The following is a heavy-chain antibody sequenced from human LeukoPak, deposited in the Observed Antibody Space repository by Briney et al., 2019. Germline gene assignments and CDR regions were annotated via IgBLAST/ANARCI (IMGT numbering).Heavy chain of an antibody. Sequence: GGSLRLSCAASGFTFSSYEMSWVRQAPGKGLERVSYISSSGDTIYYADSVKGRFTMSRDNAKNSLYLQMKSLRAEDTAVYYCARDSTRYYGMDVWGQGTTVTVSS. CDR3: ARDSTRYYGMDV. D-gene: IGHD2/OR15-2a*01. CDR1: GFTFSSYE. CDR2: ISSSGDTI. J-gene: IGHJ6*02. V-gene: IGHV3-48*03.